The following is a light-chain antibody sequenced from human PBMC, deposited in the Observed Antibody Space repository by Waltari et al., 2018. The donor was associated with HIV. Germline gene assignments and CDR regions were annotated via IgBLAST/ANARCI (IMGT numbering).Light chain of an antibody. CDR3: QQYYTTPRT. CDR2: WAS. J-gene: IGKJ1*01. V-gene: IGKV4-1*01. CDR1: QSVLYSSNNKNY. Sequence: DIVMTQSPDSLAVSLGARATINCKSSQSVLYSSNNKNYLAWYQQKPGQPPKLLIYWASIRESGVPDRFSGSGSGTDFTLTISSLQAEDVAVYYCQQYYTTPRTFGQGTKVEIK.